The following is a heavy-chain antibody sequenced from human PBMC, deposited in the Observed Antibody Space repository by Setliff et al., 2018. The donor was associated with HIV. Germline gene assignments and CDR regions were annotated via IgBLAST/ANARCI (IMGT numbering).Heavy chain of an antibody. CDR1: GFTFSVHG. J-gene: IGHJ3*01. Sequence: GGSLRLSCAASGFTFSVHGLHWVRKAPGRGLEWVALINYDEGYEYYADSVQGRVTISRDKSKNTVDLQMNSLRLEETGVYYCAKDGDFRNSDYDAFDFWGQGTMVTVSS. CDR2: INYDEGYE. CDR3: AKDGDFRNSDYDAFDF. V-gene: IGHV3-30*02. D-gene: IGHD7-27*01.